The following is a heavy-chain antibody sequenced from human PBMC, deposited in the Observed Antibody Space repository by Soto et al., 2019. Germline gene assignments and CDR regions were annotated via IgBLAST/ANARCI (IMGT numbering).Heavy chain of an antibody. D-gene: IGHD3-16*01. CDR3: AVGGACLTGRCFPKCFDS. CDR1: GDSISSHYCF. V-gene: IGHV4-30-4*01. J-gene: IGHJ5*01. Sequence: SETLSLTCSVSGDSISSHYCFWVWLRQRQGLDLVWIGYICKSATNYYNPSFESRVAISVAKSQSQLSLNAISATAAAAALYFCAVGGACLTGRCFPKCFDSWGQGALVTVSS. CDR2: ICKSATN.